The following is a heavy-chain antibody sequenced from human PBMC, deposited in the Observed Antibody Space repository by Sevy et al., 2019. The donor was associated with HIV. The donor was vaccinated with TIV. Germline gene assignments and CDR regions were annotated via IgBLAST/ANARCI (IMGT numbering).Heavy chain of an antibody. D-gene: IGHD3-22*01. V-gene: IGHV3-53*01. CDR1: GFTVSSNY. CDR2: IYSGDRT. J-gene: IGHJ6*02. CDR3: ARDRVTYYYDSSDGYTSGYGMDV. Sequence: GGSLRLSCAASGFTVSSNYMSWVRQAPGKGLEWVSVIYSGDRTDYADSVKGRFTISRDTSKNTLYLQMNSLRAEDTAVYYCARDRVTYYYDSSDGYTSGYGMDVWGQGTTVTV.